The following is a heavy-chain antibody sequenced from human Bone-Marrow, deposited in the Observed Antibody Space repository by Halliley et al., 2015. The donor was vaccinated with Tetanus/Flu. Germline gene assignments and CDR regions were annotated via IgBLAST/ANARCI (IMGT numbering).Heavy chain of an antibody. CDR2: VFYSGRT. V-gene: IGHV4-59*01. D-gene: IGHD6-19*01. J-gene: IGHJ4*02. CDR3: ARDSVAGILFDN. CDR1: GGSMYSYY. Sequence: LRLSCTVSGGSMYSYYWSWIRQPPGKGLEWLGHVFYSGRTSYNPSLKSRVIISVDMSKNQFSLELNSVTAADTAIYYCARDSVAGILFDNWGQGTLVTVSS.